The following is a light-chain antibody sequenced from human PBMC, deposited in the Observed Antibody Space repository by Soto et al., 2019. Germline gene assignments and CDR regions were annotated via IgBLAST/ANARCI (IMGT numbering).Light chain of an antibody. CDR1: SSNIGAGYD. CDR3: QSYDSSLSGSGV. Sequence: QSVLTQPPSVSGAPGQRVTISCTGSSSNIGAGYDVHWYQQLPGTAPKLLIYGNSNRPSGVPDRFSGSNSGTSASLAITGLQAEDEADYYCQSYDSSLSGSGVFGTGTKLTVL. J-gene: IGLJ1*01. V-gene: IGLV1-40*01. CDR2: GNS.